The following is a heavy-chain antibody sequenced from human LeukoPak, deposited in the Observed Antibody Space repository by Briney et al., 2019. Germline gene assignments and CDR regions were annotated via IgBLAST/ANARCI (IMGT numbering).Heavy chain of an antibody. J-gene: IGHJ6*02. CDR2: ISAYSGDT. CDR1: GYTFTSYG. D-gene: IGHD1-26*01. CDR3: ARDRKGGSYLSFDYYYGMDV. V-gene: IGHV1-18*01. Sequence: ASVKVSCKASGYTFTSYGISWVRQAPGQGLEWMGWISAYSGDTNYAQKFQGRVTMTTDTSTSTAYMELRSLRSDDTAVYYCARDRKGGSYLSFDYYYGMDVWGQGTTVTVSS.